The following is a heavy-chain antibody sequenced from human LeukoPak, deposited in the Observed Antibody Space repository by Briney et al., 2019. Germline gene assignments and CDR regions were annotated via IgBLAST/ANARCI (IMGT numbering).Heavy chain of an antibody. CDR2: IYYSGST. CDR3: ARGLVPSNEDAFDI. V-gene: IGHV4-39*07. D-gene: IGHD2-8*01. CDR1: GGSISSSSYY. Sequence: KASETLSLTCTVSGGSISSSSYYWGWIRQPPGKGLEWIGSIYYSGSTYYNPSLKSRVTISVDTSKNQFSLKLSSVTAADTAVYYCARGLVPSNEDAFDIWGQGTMVTVSS. J-gene: IGHJ3*02.